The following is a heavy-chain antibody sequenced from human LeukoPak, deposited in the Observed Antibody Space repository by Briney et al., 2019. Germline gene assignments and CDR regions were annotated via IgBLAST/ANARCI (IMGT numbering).Heavy chain of an antibody. D-gene: IGHD3-22*01. V-gene: IGHV3-7*01. J-gene: IGHJ1*01. CDR2: IKQDGIEK. Sequence: PGGSLRLSCTASGFTFSNYWMTWIRQAQGKGQEWVANIKQDGIEKYYVDSVEGRFTVSRDNSKNSLFLQIESLRAADTAVYYCATCSSGYYCDHFQTWGQGSLVTVSS. CDR3: ATCSSGYYCDHFQT. CDR1: GFTFSNYW.